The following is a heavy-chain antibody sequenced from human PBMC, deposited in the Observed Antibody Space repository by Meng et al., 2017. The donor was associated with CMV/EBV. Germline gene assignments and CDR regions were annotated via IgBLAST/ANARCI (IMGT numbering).Heavy chain of an antibody. CDR3: ARESMVRGED. Sequence: HAQPRQAGAGRGETSATLPPTCAFKGWSYRGYYWSWIRQPPGKGLEWIWEINHSVSTNYNPSLKSRVTISVDTSKNQFSLKLSSVTAADTAVYYCARESMVRGEDWGQGTLVTVSS. V-gene: IGHV4-34*01. D-gene: IGHD3-10*01. J-gene: IGHJ4*02. CDR1: GWSYRGYY. CDR2: INHSVST.